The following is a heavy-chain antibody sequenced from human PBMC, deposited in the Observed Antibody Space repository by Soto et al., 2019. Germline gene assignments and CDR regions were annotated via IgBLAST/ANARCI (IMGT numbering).Heavy chain of an antibody. D-gene: IGHD3-10*01. V-gene: IGHV3-21*01. J-gene: IGHJ4*02. CDR2: ISGTSDYI. CDR3: ARDPSYYGSGNYYYFDF. CDR1: GFTFTSSS. Sequence: GGSLRLSCAASGFTFTSSSMNWVRQAPGKELEWVSSISGTSDYIDYADSVKGRFTISRDNAKNSLYLQMNGLRAEDTAVHYCARDPSYYGSGNYYYFDFWGQGTLVTVSS.